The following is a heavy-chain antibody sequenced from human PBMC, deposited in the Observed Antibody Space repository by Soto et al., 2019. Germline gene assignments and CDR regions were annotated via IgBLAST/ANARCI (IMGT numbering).Heavy chain of an antibody. D-gene: IGHD6-13*01. V-gene: IGHV1-8*01. CDR1: GYTFTSYD. J-gene: IGHJ6*02. Sequence: QVQLVQSGAEVKKPGASVKVSCKASGYTFTSYDINWVRQATGQGLEWMGWMNPNSGNTGYAQKFQGRVTMTRNTSISTAYMELSSLRSEDTAVYYCARGLKRKGIAAFVFADNYGMDVWGQGTTVTVSS. CDR2: MNPNSGNT. CDR3: ARGLKRKGIAAFVFADNYGMDV.